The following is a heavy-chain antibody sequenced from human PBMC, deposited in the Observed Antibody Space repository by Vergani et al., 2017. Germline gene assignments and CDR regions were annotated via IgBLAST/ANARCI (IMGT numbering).Heavy chain of an antibody. J-gene: IGHJ6*03. CDR2: IWYDGSNK. CDR1: GFTFSSYG. Sequence: QVQLVESGGGVVQPGRSLRLSCAASGFTFSSYGMHWVRQAPGKGLEWVAVIWYDGSNKYYADSVKGRFTISRDNSKNTLYLQMNSLRAEDTAVYYCARGRLPGGRSGARRTSHMDVWGKGTTVTVSS. D-gene: IGHD3-3*01. V-gene: IGHV3-33*01. CDR3: ARGRLPGGRSGARRTSHMDV.